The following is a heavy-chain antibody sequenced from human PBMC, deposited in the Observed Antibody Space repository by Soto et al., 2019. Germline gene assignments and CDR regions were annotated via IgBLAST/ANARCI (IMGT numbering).Heavy chain of an antibody. J-gene: IGHJ2*01. CDR3: AREAGGWYFEL. CDR1: GFTFSSYW. D-gene: IGHD6-13*01. Sequence: EVQLVESGGGLVQPGGSLRLSCAASGFTFSSYWMHWVRQAPGKWLVCVSRINSDGSTTTYADSVKGRVTISRDNAHITLCLQMSILRAEDTAVYYWAREAGGWYFELGGRGTLVSVCS. V-gene: IGHV3-74*01. CDR2: INSDGSTT.